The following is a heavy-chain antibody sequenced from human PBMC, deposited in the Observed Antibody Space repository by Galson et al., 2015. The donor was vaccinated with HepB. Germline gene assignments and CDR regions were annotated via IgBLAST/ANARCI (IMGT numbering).Heavy chain of an antibody. D-gene: IGHD3-3*01. Sequence: SETLSLTCTVSGGSISSYYWSWIRQPPGKGLEWIGYIYSSGSTNYNPSLKSRVTISVDTSKNQFSLKLSSVTAADTAVYYCARGGVDFWSGYYSGGRLGYYGMDVWGQGTTVTVSS. CDR2: IYSSGST. CDR3: ARGGVDFWSGYYSGGRLGYYGMDV. CDR1: GGSISSYY. V-gene: IGHV4-59*01. J-gene: IGHJ6*02.